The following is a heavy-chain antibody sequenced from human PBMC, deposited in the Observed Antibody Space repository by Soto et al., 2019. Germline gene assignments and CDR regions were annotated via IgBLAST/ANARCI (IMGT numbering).Heavy chain of an antibody. CDR2: MNPNSGNT. J-gene: IGHJ6*02. CDR1: GYTFTSYD. CDR3: ARRGYSSSWYYYYFYGMDA. V-gene: IGHV1-8*03. Sequence: QVQLVQSGAEVKKPGASVEVSCKASGYTFTSYDINWVRQATGQGLEWMGWMNPNSGNTGYAQKFQGRVTITWNTSISTAYMELSSLRSEDTAVYYCARRGYSSSWYYYYFYGMDAWGQGPTVTVSS. D-gene: IGHD6-13*01.